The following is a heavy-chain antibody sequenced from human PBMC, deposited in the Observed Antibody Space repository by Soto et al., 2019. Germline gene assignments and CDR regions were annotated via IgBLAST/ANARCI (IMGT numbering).Heavy chain of an antibody. CDR2: ISHDGSNE. CDR3: AKAVQYCQVTSCSPEAFGL. V-gene: IGHV3-30*18. CDR1: GFTFSDSG. D-gene: IGHD4-4*01. J-gene: IGHJ3*01. Sequence: QVQLVESGGGVVQPGRSLRLSCAASGFTFSDSGMHWVRQAPGKGLEWVAAISHDGSNEFYAESLRARFTISRDNSNSMLYLQMKSLRSEDTAPYYCAKAVQYCQVTSCSPEAFGLWGQGTGLTVSS.